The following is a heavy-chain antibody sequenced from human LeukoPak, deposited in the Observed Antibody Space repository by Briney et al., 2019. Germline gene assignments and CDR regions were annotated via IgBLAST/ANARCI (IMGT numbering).Heavy chain of an antibody. J-gene: IGHJ4*02. CDR3: ARVLGNYVWGSYRYDYYFDY. V-gene: IGHV1-18*01. D-gene: IGHD3-16*02. CDR1: GYTFTSYG. Sequence: ASVKVSCKASGYTFTSYGISWVRQAPGQGLEWMGWISAYNGNTNYAQKLQGRVTMTTDTSTSTAYMELRSLRSDDTAVYYCARVLGNYVWGSYRYDYYFDYWGQGTLVTVSS. CDR2: ISAYNGNT.